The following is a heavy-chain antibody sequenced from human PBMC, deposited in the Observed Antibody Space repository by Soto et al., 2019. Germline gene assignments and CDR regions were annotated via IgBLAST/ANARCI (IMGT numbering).Heavy chain of an antibody. CDR2: IRSKANSYAT. Sequence: GGSLRLSCAASGFTFSGSAMHWVRQASGKGLEWVGRIRSKANSYATAYAASVKGRFTISRNDSKNTAYMQMNSLKTEDTDVYYCTCDATLSIFGVVGMGYWGQGTLVTVSS. D-gene: IGHD3-3*01. V-gene: IGHV3-73*01. CDR3: TCDATLSIFGVVGMGY. J-gene: IGHJ4*02. CDR1: GFTFSGSA.